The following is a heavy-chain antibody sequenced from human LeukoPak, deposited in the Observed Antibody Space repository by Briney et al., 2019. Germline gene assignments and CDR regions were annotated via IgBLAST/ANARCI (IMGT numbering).Heavy chain of an antibody. CDR1: GFTFSSYA. J-gene: IGHJ4*02. CDR3: AKDSYSYSYFDY. D-gene: IGHD1-26*01. CDR2: ISGSGGST. Sequence: GGSLRLSCAASGFTFSSYAVSWVRQAPGKGLEWVSAISGSGGSTYYADSVKGRFTISRDNSKNTLYLQMNSLRAEDTAVYYCAKDSYSYSYFDYWGQGTLVTVSS. V-gene: IGHV3-23*01.